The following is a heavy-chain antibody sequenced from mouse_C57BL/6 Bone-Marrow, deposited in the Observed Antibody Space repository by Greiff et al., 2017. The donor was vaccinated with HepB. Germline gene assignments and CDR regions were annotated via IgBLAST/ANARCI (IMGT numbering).Heavy chain of an antibody. Sequence: EVMLVESGEGFVKPGGSLKLSCAASGFTFSSYAMSWVRQTPEKRLEWVAYISSGGDYIYYADTVKGRFTISRDNARNTLYLQMSSLKSEDTAMYYCTRGGDYVAMDYWGQGTSVTVSS. CDR2: ISSGGDYI. J-gene: IGHJ4*01. V-gene: IGHV5S21*01. CDR3: TRGGDYVAMDY. CDR1: GFTFSSYA.